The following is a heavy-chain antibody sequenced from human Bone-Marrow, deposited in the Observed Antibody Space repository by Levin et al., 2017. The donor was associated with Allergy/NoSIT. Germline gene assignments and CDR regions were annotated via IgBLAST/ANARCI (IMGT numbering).Heavy chain of an antibody. J-gene: IGHJ4*02. V-gene: IGHV1-69*13. CDR2: IMPIIGTA. CDR3: ARGEIGSSGLFDY. CDR1: GGTFGTYT. Sequence: SVKVSCKASGGTFGTYTISWVRQAPGQGLEWMGGIMPIIGTANYAQKFQGRVTINADESTSTAYMELSSLRSEDTAVYYCARGEIGSSGLFDYWGQGTLVTVSS. D-gene: IGHD6-19*01.